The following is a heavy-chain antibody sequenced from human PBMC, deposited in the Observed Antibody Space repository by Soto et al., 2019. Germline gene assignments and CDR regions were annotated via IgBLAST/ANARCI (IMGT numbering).Heavy chain of an antibody. J-gene: IGHJ4*02. D-gene: IGHD6-19*01. V-gene: IGHV3-23*01. CDR1: GFTFSSYA. Sequence: PRWSLRLSCTASGFTFSSYAMNWFRQAPGKGLEWVSAISGSAGSTYYADSVKGRFTISRDNSKNTLFLQMNSLRAEDTAVYYCAKREGQWLVSYYFDYWGQGTLVTVS. CDR3: AKREGQWLVSYYFDY. CDR2: ISGSAGST.